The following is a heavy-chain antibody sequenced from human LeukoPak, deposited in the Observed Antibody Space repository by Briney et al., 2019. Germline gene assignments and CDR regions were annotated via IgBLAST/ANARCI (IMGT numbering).Heavy chain of an antibody. V-gene: IGHV3-9*01. Sequence: GRSPRLSCAASGFTFDDYIMHWVRQAPGKGLEWVSGISWNSGSIDYADSVKGRFTISRDNAKNSLYLQMNSLRAEDTALYFCAKDVSSGWFDSWGQGTLVTVSS. D-gene: IGHD6-19*01. J-gene: IGHJ5*01. CDR2: ISWNSGSI. CDR1: GFTFDDYI. CDR3: AKDVSSGWFDS.